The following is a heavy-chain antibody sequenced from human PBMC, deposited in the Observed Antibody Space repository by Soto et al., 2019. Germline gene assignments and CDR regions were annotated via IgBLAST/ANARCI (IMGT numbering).Heavy chain of an antibody. Sequence: QVQLVQSGAEVKKPGASVKVSCKASGYIFTKYYIHWVRQAPGRGLEWMGVINPSGGTATYAQKLQDSVTLTRDTFTSTVDMELSRLRCDDTGVYYCARDPSEGSYYGSAIEDWGQGTMVTVS. CDR1: GYIFTKYY. CDR2: INPSGGTA. D-gene: IGHD1-26*01. CDR3: ARDPSEGSYYGSAIED. J-gene: IGHJ3*01. V-gene: IGHV1-46*04.